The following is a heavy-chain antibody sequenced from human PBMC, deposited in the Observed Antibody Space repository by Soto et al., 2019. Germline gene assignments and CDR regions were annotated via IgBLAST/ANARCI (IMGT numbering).Heavy chain of an antibody. CDR1: GGSISSGGYY. CDR2: IYYSGST. Sequence: PSETLSLTCTVSGGSISSGGYYWSWIRQHPGKGLEWIGYIYYSGSTYYNPSLKSRVTISVDTSKNQFSLKLSSVTAADTAVYYCARAFRGVKIRAFDIWGQGTMVTVSS. D-gene: IGHD3-16*01. J-gene: IGHJ3*02. V-gene: IGHV4-31*03. CDR3: ARAFRGVKIRAFDI.